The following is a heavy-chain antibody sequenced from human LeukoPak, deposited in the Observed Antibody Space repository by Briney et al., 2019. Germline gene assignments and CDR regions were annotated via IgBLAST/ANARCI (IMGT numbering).Heavy chain of an antibody. CDR3: TTDCGIVGASVRNFDV. Sequence: GGSLRLSCAASGFTVTNAWMSWVRQAPGKGLEWVGRMRIKTDGGTSDYAAPVKGGFTISRDDSKNTLSLQMNSLKAEDTAVYYCTTDCGIVGASVRNFDVWGQGTLVTVSS. CDR1: GFTVTNAW. J-gene: IGHJ4*02. CDR2: MRIKTDGGTS. D-gene: IGHD1-26*01. V-gene: IGHV3-15*01.